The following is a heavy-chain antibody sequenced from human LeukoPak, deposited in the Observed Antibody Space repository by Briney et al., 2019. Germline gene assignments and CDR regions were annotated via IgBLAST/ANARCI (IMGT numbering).Heavy chain of an antibody. J-gene: IGHJ4*02. D-gene: IGHD4-23*01. Sequence: SETLSLTWAVYGGSFSGYYWSWIRQPPGKGLEWIGEINHSGSTNYNPSLKSRVTISVDTSKNQFSLKLSSVSAADTAVYYCARGYGGPDYWGQGTLVTVSS. CDR1: GGSFSGYY. CDR2: INHSGST. V-gene: IGHV4-34*01. CDR3: ARGYGGPDY.